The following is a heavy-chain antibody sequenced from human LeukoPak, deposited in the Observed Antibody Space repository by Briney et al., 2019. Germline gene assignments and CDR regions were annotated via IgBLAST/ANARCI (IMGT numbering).Heavy chain of an antibody. CDR1: GGSISSGGYS. J-gene: IGHJ3*02. CDR3: ARAHRGGYAFDI. Sequence: SETLSLTCAVSGGSISSGGYSWSWIRQPPGKGLEWIGYIYHSGSTYYNPSLKSRVTISVDRSKNQFSLKLSSVTAADTAVYYCARAHRGGYAFDIWGQGTMVTVSS. D-gene: IGHD2-15*01. CDR2: IYHSGST. V-gene: IGHV4-30-2*01.